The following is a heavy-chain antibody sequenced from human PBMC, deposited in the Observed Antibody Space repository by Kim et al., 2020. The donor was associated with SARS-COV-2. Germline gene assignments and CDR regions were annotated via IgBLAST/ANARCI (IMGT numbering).Heavy chain of an antibody. J-gene: IGHJ6*02. Sequence: GGSLRLSCAASGFTFSSYAMNWVRQAPGKGLEWVAVISYDGSNKYYVDSVKGRFTISRDNSKNTLYLQMNSLRAEDTAVYYCARSAGYYYYGMDVWGQGTTVTVSS. CDR3: ARSAGYYYYGMDV. CDR2: ISYDGSNK. CDR1: GFTFSSYA. V-gene: IGHV3-30*04.